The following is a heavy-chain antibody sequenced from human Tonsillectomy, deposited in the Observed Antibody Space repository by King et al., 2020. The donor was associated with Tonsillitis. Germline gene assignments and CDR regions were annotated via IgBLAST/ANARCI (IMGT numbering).Heavy chain of an antibody. Sequence: VQLVESGGGVVQPGRSLRLSCAASGFTFSSYAMHWVRQAPGMGLEWVAIITYDGSNKYYADSLKGRFTISRDNSKNTLYLQMDSLRADDTAVYYCARVHIPGFGELEPLDYWGQGTLVTVSS. CDR3: ARVHIPGFGELEPLDY. D-gene: IGHD3-10*01. CDR1: GFTFSSYA. J-gene: IGHJ4*02. CDR2: ITYDGSNK. V-gene: IGHV3-30-3*01.